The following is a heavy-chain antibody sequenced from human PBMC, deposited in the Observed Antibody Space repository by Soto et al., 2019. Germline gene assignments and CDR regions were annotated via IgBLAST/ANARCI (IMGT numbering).Heavy chain of an antibody. Sequence: PSETLSLTCTVSGGSISSGDYYWNWIRQPPGKGLEWIGYIYYSGSTNYNPSLKSRVTISVDTSKNQFSLKLSSVTAADTAVYYCATCIAVAGHPEYFDYWGQGTLVTVSS. CDR3: ATCIAVAGHPEYFDY. CDR2: IYYSGST. V-gene: IGHV4-61*08. CDR1: GGSISSGDYY. D-gene: IGHD6-19*01. J-gene: IGHJ4*02.